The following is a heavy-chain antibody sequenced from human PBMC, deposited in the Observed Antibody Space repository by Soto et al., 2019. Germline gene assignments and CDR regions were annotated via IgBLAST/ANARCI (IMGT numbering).Heavy chain of an antibody. Sequence: PGGSLRLSCAASGFTFSSYAMSWVHQAPGKGLEWVSAISGSGGSTYYADSVKGRFTISRDNSKNTLYLQMNSLRAEDTAVYYCAKDQGSSGLGDYWGQGTLVTVSS. V-gene: IGHV3-23*01. CDR3: AKDQGSSGLGDY. CDR2: ISGSGGST. CDR1: GFTFSSYA. J-gene: IGHJ4*02. D-gene: IGHD3-22*01.